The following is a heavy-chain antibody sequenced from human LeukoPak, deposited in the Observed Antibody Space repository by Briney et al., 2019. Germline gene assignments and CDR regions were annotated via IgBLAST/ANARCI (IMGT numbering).Heavy chain of an antibody. CDR2: IGTAGDT. CDR3: ARGVATTSFRYYGMDV. D-gene: IGHD5-24*01. J-gene: IGHJ6*02. CDR1: GFTFSSYD. Sequence: GGSLRLSCAASGFTFSSYDMHWVRQATGKGLEWVSAIGTAGDTYYPGSVKGRFTISRENAKNSLYLQMNSLRAGDTAVYYCARGVATTSFRYYGMDVWGQGTTVTVSS. V-gene: IGHV3-13*01.